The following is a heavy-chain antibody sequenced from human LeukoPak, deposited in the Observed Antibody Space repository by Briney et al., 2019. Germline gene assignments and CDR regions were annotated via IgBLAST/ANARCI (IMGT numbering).Heavy chain of an antibody. CDR1: GFSLTTAGEG. J-gene: IGHJ4*02. V-gene: IGHV2-5*01. Sequence: SGPTLVKPTQTLTLTCTFSGFSLTTAGEGVGWIRQPPGKALEWIALISWNDDKRYSPSLKNRLTITKDTSKNQVVFIMTHLDPVDTATYYCAHSADYDFWSGSWGQGTLVTVSS. D-gene: IGHD3-3*01. CDR2: ISWNDDK. CDR3: AHSADYDFWSGS.